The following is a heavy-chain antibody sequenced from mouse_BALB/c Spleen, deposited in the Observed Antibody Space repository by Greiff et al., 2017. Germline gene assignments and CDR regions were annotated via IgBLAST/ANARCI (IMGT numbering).Heavy chain of an antibody. J-gene: IGHJ3*01. V-gene: IGHV1-15*01. Sequence: VQLVESGAELVRPGASVTLSCKASGYTFTDYEMHWVKQTPVHGLEWIGAIDPETGGTAYNQKFKGKATLTADKSSSTAYMELRSLTSEDSAVYYCTLLLGWGQGTLVTVSA. CDR1: GYTFTDYE. CDR3: TLLLG. CDR2: IDPETGGT.